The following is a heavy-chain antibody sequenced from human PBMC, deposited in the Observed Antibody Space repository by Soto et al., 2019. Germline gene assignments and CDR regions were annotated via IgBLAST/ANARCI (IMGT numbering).Heavy chain of an antibody. CDR2: SSAYSGNT. Sequence: QVQLVQSGAEVKKPGASVKVSCKASGYTFTSYGISWVRQAPGQGLEWMGWSSAYSGNTNYAQKLQGRVTMTTDTSTSKAYIELRSLRSDDTAVYYCARDKGAYCGGDCYSTWFDPWGQGTLVTVSS. J-gene: IGHJ5*02. CDR1: GYTFTSYG. CDR3: ARDKGAYCGGDCYSTWFDP. V-gene: IGHV1-18*01. D-gene: IGHD2-21*02.